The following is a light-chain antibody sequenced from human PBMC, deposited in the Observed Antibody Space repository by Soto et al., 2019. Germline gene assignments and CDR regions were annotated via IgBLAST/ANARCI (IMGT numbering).Light chain of an antibody. Sequence: DIQMTQSPSSLSTSVGDRVTITCRASQAIAMYLAGYQQKPGKVPKLLIYAASTLQSGVPSRLSGSGSGTDFTLTINSLQPEDVATYYGQKYSGGPPTFGQGTKVEIK. CDR2: AAS. CDR3: QKYSGGPPT. CDR1: QAIAMY. V-gene: IGKV1-27*01. J-gene: IGKJ1*01.